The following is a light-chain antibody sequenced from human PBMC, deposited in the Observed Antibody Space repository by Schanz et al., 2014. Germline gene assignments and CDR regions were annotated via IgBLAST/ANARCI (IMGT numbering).Light chain of an antibody. CDR1: QSVTND. CDR2: GAS. CDR3: QQYHTSRT. J-gene: IGKJ1*01. V-gene: IGKV3-15*01. Sequence: EIVMTQSPVTLSVSPGERATLSCRASQSVTNDLAWYQQKPGQAPRLLIYGASTRATGIPARFSGSGSGTEFTLTISSLQSEDVAMYYCQQYHTSRTFGQGTKVEIK.